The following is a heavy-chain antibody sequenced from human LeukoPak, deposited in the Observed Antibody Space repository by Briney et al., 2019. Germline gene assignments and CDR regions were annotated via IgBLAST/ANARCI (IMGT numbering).Heavy chain of an antibody. CDR3: AREGPIVVVPAALDY. Sequence: SVKVSCKASGGTFSSYAISWVRQAPGHGLEWMGGIIPIFGTANYAQKFQGRVTITADKSTSTAYMELSSLRSEDTAVYYCAREGPIVVVPAALDYWGQGTLVTVSS. D-gene: IGHD2-2*01. CDR1: GGTFSSYA. V-gene: IGHV1-69*06. CDR2: IIPIFGTA. J-gene: IGHJ4*02.